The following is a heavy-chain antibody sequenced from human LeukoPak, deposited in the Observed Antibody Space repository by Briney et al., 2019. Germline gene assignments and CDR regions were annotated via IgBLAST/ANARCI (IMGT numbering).Heavy chain of an antibody. CDR3: ARGSTVDTVATPLKY. Sequence: ASVKVSCKASGYTFTSYDINWVRQATGQGLEWMGWMNPNSGNTGYGQKLQGRGSMTRSTSISTAYMELSSLRSEDTAVYYCARGSTVDTVATPLKYWGPGTLVTVSS. V-gene: IGHV1-8*01. CDR1: GYTFTSYD. CDR2: MNPNSGNT. D-gene: IGHD5-12*01. J-gene: IGHJ4*02.